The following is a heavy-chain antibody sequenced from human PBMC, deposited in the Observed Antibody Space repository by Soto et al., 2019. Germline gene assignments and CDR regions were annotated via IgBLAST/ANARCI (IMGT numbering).Heavy chain of an antibody. CDR3: ARVGYSGYDQHFDY. J-gene: IGHJ4*02. Sequence: GGSLRLSCAASGFTFSSYWMHWVRQAPGKGLVWVSRINSDGSSTSYADSVKGRFTISGDNAKNTLYLQMNSLRAEDTAVYYCARVGYSGYDQHFDYWGQGTLVTVSS. CDR2: INSDGSST. V-gene: IGHV3-74*01. D-gene: IGHD5-12*01. CDR1: GFTFSSYW.